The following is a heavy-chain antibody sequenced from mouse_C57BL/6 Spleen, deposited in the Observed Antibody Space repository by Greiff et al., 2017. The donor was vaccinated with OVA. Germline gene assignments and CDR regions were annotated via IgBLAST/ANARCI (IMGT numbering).Heavy chain of an antibody. CDR3: SKGDFGAY. Sequence: EVKLQESGAELVRPGASVKLSCTASGFNIKDDYMHWVKQRPEQGLEWIGWIDPENGDTEYASKFQGKATITADTSSNTAYLQLSSLTSEDTAVYYGSKGDFGAYWGQGTLVTVSA. J-gene: IGHJ3*01. CDR2: IDPENGDT. V-gene: IGHV14-4*01. CDR1: GFNIKDDY.